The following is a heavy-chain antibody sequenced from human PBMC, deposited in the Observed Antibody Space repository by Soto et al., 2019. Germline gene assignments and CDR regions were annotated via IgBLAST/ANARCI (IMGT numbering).Heavy chain of an antibody. CDR3: ARISRYQLLWHYYYYMDV. D-gene: IGHD2-2*01. CDR2: IKQDGSEK. Sequence: GGSLRLSCAASGFIFSSYWMSWVRQAPGKGLEWVANIKQDGSEKYYVDSVKGRFTISRDNAKNSLYLQMNSLRAEDTAVYYCARISRYQLLWHYYYYMDVWGKGTTVTVSS. V-gene: IGHV3-7*01. CDR1: GFIFSSYW. J-gene: IGHJ6*03.